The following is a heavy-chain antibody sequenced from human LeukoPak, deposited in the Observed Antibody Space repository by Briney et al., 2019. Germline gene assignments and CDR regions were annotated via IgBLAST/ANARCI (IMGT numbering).Heavy chain of an antibody. J-gene: IGHJ4*02. D-gene: IGHD2-15*01. CDR3: ASPHSGGRGY. CDR2: INHSGST. V-gene: IGHV4-34*01. CDR1: GVSFSGYY. Sequence: ASETLSLTCAVYGVSFSGYYWSWIRQPPGKGLEWIGEINHSGSTNYNPSLKSRVTISVDTSKNQFSLKLSSVTAADTAVYHCASPHSGGRGYWGQGTLVTVSS.